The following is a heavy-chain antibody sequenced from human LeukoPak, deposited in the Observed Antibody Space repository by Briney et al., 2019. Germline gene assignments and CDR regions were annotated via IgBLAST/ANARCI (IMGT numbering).Heavy chain of an antibody. V-gene: IGHV1-2*02. J-gene: IGHJ4*02. Sequence: PGASVKVSCKTSGYPFSDYYIHWIRQASGQGLESMGWINPKNGDTKYAQRSQGRLTITMDTSIDTVYMELRSLRYDDTAVYYCARLSALWGQGTLVTVSS. CDR3: ARLSAL. CDR2: INPKNGDT. CDR1: GYPFSDYY.